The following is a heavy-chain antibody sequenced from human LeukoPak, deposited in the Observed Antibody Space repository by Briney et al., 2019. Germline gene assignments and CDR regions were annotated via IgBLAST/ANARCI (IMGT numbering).Heavy chain of an antibody. D-gene: IGHD2-15*01. J-gene: IGHJ4*02. V-gene: IGHV1-69*05. CDR1: GGTFNNYA. CDR2: IIPFFATV. Sequence: SVKVSCKASGGTFNNYAITWVRQAPGQGLEWMGGIIPFFATVNYAQRFQGRVTITTDESTSTAYMELSSLRSEDTAVYYCADAARGYFDYWGQGTLVTVSS. CDR3: ADAARGYFDY.